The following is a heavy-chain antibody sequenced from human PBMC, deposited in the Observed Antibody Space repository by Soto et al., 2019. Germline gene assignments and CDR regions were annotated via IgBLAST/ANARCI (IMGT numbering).Heavy chain of an antibody. CDR3: ARDEIRFSWAYGMNV. Sequence: GVSMRVSCAAAGFNFSNYCMHWVRQAPGKGLEWVAVISYDGSNKYYADSVKGRFTISRDNSKNTLYLQMNSLRAEDTAVYYCARDEIRFSWAYGMNVWGQGTTVTVSS. J-gene: IGHJ6*02. CDR1: GFNFSNYC. V-gene: IGHV3-30-3*01. CDR2: ISYDGSNK. D-gene: IGHD3-3*01.